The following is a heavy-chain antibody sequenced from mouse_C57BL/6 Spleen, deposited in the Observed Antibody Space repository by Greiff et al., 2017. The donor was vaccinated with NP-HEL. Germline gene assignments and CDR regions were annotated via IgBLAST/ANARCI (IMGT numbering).Heavy chain of an antibody. Sequence: VQLPQPGTELVKPGASVKLSCQASGYTFTSYWMHWVKQRPGQGLEWIGNINPSNGGTTYNEKFKSKATLTVDKSSSTAYMQLSSRTSEDSAVYYCARPDYGIAMDYWGQGTSVTVSS. J-gene: IGHJ4*01. V-gene: IGHV1-53*01. CDR2: INPSNGGT. D-gene: IGHD2-1*01. CDR1: GYTFTSYW. CDR3: ARPDYGIAMDY.